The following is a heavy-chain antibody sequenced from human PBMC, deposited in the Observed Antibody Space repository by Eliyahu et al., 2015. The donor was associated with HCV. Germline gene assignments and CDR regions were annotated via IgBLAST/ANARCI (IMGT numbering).Heavy chain of an antibody. CDR2: NHXRGGT. CDR1: GGXXTPYS. J-gene: IGHJ5*02. V-gene: IGHV4-59*01. D-gene: IGHD6-19*01. CDR3: ASGGGGIAVSGTGGWFDP. Sequence: QVQLQESGPGLVKPSETLSLTCTVSGGXXTPYSWSWIRQPPGKGLEWIGDNHXRGGTNYTPSLKSRVTISLDTSKNQFSLNLTSVTAADTAVYYCASGGGGIAVSGTGGWFDPWGQGTLVTVSS.